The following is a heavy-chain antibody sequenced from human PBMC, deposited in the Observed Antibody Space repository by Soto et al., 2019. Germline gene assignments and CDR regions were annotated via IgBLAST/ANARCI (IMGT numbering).Heavy chain of an antibody. CDR1: GGTFSSYA. D-gene: IGHD6-13*01. CDR2: IIPIFGTA. CDR3: ARGGWQQLVYYYMDV. Sequence: SVKVSFKASGGTFSSYAISWVRQAPGQGLEWMGGIIPIFGTANYAQKFQGRVTITADESTSTAYMELSSLRSEDTAVYYCARGGWQQLVYYYMDVWGKGTTVTVSS. J-gene: IGHJ6*03. V-gene: IGHV1-69*13.